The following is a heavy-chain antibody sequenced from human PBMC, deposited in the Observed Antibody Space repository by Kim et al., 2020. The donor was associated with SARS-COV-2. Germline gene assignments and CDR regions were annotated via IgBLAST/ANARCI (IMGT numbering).Heavy chain of an antibody. CDR2: ISPNSGDT. V-gene: IGHV1-2*06. CDR1: GYTFTGLY. J-gene: IGHJ6*02. D-gene: IGHD2-15*01. CDR3: ARDRYWGMDV. Sequence: ASVKVSCKASGYTFTGLYIHWVRQAPGQGLEWMGRISPNSGDTYYPQRFQGRVTMTRDTSISTAYMELSRLRFDDTAVYYCARDRYWGMDVWGQGTTVTVSS.